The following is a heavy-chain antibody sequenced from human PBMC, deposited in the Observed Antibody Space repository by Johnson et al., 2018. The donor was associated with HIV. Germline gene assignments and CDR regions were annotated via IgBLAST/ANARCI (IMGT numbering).Heavy chain of an antibody. V-gene: IGHV3-30*02. CDR1: GFTFSSYG. Sequence: QVQLVESGGGVVQPGGSLRLSCVASGFTFSSYGMHWVRQAPGKGLEWVAFIRYDGSNKYYADSVKGRLTISSDNSKNTLYLQMNSLRAEDTAVYYCATSLYYYDSSGFSFDAFDIWGQGTLVTVSS. D-gene: IGHD3-22*01. CDR3: ATSLYYYDSSGFSFDAFDI. J-gene: IGHJ3*02. CDR2: IRYDGSNK.